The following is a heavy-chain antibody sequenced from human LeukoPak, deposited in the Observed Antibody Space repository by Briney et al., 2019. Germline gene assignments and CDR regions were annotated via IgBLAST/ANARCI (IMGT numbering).Heavy chain of an antibody. CDR3: ARGKPLLRLFDP. J-gene: IGHJ5*02. V-gene: IGHV4-34*01. Sequence: SETLSLTCAVYGGSFSGYYWSWIRQPPGKGLEWIGEINHSGSTNYNPSLKSRVTISVDTSKNQFSLKLSSVTAADTAVYYCARGKPLLRLFDPWAREPWSPSPQ. D-gene: IGHD3-16*01. CDR2: INHSGST. CDR1: GGSFSGYY.